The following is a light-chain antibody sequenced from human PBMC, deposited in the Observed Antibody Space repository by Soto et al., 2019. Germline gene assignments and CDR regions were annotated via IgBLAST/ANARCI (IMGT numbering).Light chain of an antibody. CDR3: VLYRGISSVI. CDR1: SGSVSTSYY. J-gene: IGLJ2*01. V-gene: IGLV8-61*01. CDR2: STN. Sequence: QTVVTQEPSFSVSPGGKVTLTCGLSSGSVSTSYYPSWYQQTPGQAPRTLIYSTNTSSSGLPDRFTGSSLGNKTAPTITGAQAYEESVYNCVLYRGISSVIFGGGTKVTDL.